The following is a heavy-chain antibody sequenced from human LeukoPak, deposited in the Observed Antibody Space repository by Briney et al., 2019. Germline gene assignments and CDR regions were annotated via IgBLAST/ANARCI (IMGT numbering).Heavy chain of an antibody. V-gene: IGHV4-59*01. D-gene: IGHD4-17*01. Sequence: SETLSLTCNVSGGSISSNYWSWIRQPPGKGLEWIGYIYYSGGTNYNPSLKSRVTISVDMTKNQFSLKLSSVTAADTAVYYCARGSGDYRFDRDWLDPWGQGTLVTVSS. CDR1: GGSISSNY. CDR3: ARGSGDYRFDRDWLDP. J-gene: IGHJ5*02. CDR2: IYYSGGT.